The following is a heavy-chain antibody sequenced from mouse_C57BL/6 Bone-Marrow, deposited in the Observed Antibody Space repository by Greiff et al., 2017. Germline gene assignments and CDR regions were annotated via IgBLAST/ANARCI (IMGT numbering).Heavy chain of an antibody. CDR3: ARSPITTAVGFDV. CDR1: GYTFTDYN. CDR2: INPNNGGT. D-gene: IGHD1-1*01. Sequence: VQLQQSGPELVKPGASVKMSCKASGYTFTDYNMHWVKQSHGKSLEWIGYINPNNGGTSYNQKFKGKATLTVNKSSSTAYMELRSLTSEDSAVYYCARSPITTAVGFDVWGTGTTVTVSS. J-gene: IGHJ1*03. V-gene: IGHV1-22*01.